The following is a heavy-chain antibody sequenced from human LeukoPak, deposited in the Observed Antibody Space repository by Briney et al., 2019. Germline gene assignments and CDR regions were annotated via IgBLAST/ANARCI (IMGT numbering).Heavy chain of an antibody. J-gene: IGHJ5*02. CDR2: ISSSSSYI. D-gene: IGHD5-18*01. V-gene: IGHV3-21*01. CDR1: GFTFSSYS. CDR3: ARDSLAGLQLWMGYNRFDP. Sequence: GGSLRLSCAASGFTFSSYSMNWVRQAPGKGLEWVSSISSSSSYIYYADSVKGRFTISRDNAKNSLYLQMNSLRAEDTAVYYCARDSLAGLQLWMGYNRFDPWGQGTLVTVSS.